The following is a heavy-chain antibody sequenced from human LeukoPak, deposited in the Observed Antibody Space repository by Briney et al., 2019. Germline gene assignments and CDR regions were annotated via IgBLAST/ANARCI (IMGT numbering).Heavy chain of an antibody. J-gene: IGHJ4*02. V-gene: IGHV4-39*07. CDR2: IYYSGST. CDR1: GGSIRSSSYY. CDR3: ARDRGTWNDDGFDY. Sequence: SETLSLTCTVSGGSIRSSSYYWGWIRQPPGKGLEWIGSIYYSGSTNYNPSLKSRVTISVDTSKNQFSLKLSSVTAADTAVYYCARDRGTWNDDGFDYWGQGTLVTVSS. D-gene: IGHD1-1*01.